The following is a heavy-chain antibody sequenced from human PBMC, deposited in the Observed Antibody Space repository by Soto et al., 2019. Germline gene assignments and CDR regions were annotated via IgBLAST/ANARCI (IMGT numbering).Heavy chain of an antibody. CDR2: IYWDDDK. D-gene: IGHD2-15*01. Sequence: SGPTLVNPTQTLTLTCTFSGFSLSTSGVGVGWIRRPPGKALEWLALIYWDDDKRYSPSLKSRLTITKDTSKNQVVLTMTNMDPVDTATYYCAHSFVVVVAATIGDRYGMDVWGQGTTVTVSS. V-gene: IGHV2-5*02. CDR1: GFSLSTSGVG. J-gene: IGHJ6*02. CDR3: AHSFVVVVAATIGDRYGMDV.